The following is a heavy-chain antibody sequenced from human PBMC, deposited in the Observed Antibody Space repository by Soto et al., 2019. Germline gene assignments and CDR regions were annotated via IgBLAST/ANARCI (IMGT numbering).Heavy chain of an antibody. CDR2: IKQDGSEK. CDR3: AGYLSSSWYPNGGMDV. Sequence: TGGSLRLSCAASGFTFSSYWMSWVRQAPGKGLEWVANIKQDGSEKYYVDSVKGRFTISRDNAKNSLYLQMNSLRAEDTAVYYCAGYLSSSWYPNGGMDVWGQGTTVTVSS. V-gene: IGHV3-7*01. CDR1: GFTFSSYW. J-gene: IGHJ6*02. D-gene: IGHD6-13*01.